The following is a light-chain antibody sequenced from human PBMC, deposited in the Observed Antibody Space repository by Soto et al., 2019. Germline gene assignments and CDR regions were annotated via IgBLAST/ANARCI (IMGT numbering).Light chain of an antibody. CDR1: SSNIGAGYD. J-gene: IGLJ2*01. Sequence: QLVLTQPPSVSGAPGQRVTIPCTGTSSNIGAGYDVHWYQQLPGTAPKLLIYGNFNRPSGVPDRFSGSKSGTSASLAITGLQAEDEADYYCQSYDNSLSTYVVFGGGTKLTVL. CDR3: QSYDNSLSTYVV. CDR2: GNF. V-gene: IGLV1-40*01.